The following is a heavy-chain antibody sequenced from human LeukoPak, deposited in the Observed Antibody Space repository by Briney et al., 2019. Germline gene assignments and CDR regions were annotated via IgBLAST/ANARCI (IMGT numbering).Heavy chain of an antibody. CDR2: ISYDGSNK. J-gene: IGHJ4*02. CDR3: AREKSAAGTAFDY. CDR1: GFTFSSYA. V-gene: IGHV3-30*14. Sequence: GGSLRLSCAASGFTFSSYAMHWVRQAPGKGLEWVAVISYDGSNKYYADSVKGRFTISRDNSKNTQYLQMNSLRAEDTAVYYCAREKSAAGTAFDYWGQGTLVTVSS. D-gene: IGHD6-13*01.